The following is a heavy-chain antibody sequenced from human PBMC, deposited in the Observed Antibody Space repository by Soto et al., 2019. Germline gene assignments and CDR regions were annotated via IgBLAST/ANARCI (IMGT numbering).Heavy chain of an antibody. Sequence: QVQLVQSGAEVKKPGASVKVSCKVSGYTLTELSMHWVRQAPGKGLEWMGGFDPEDGETIYAQKFQGRVTMTEDPSTATAYMELSSLRSEDTAVYYCATARREGYSRGWSPLVYNWFAPWGQGTLVTVSS. J-gene: IGHJ5*02. CDR3: ATARREGYSRGWSPLVYNWFAP. CDR1: GYTLTELS. CDR2: FDPEDGET. D-gene: IGHD6-19*01. V-gene: IGHV1-24*01.